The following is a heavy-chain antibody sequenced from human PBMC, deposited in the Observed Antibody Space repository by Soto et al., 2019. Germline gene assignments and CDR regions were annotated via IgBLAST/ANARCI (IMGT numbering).Heavy chain of an antibody. D-gene: IGHD6-19*01. CDR3: TKGVPGIAVAGTRYFQH. CDR1: GFTFSSYA. Sequence: PGGSLRLSCAASGFTFSSYAMSWVRQAPGKGLEWVSGISGSGDSTYYADSVKGRFTISRGNSKNTLYLQMNSLRAEDTAVYYCTKGVPGIAVAGTRYFQHWGQGT. V-gene: IGHV3-23*01. J-gene: IGHJ1*01. CDR2: ISGSGDST.